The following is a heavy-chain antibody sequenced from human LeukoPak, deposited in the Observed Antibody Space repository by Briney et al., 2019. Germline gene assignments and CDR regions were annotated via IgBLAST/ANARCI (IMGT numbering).Heavy chain of an antibody. CDR1: GGSVSSGSYY. Sequence: PSETLSLTCTVSGGSVSSGSYYWSWIRQPPGKGLEWIGYIYYSGSTNYNPSLKSRVTISVDTSKNQFSLKLSSVTAADTAVYYCARAYSGSYFKPTEFDYWGQGTLVTVSS. CDR3: ARAYSGSYFKPTEFDY. CDR2: IYYSGST. J-gene: IGHJ4*02. V-gene: IGHV4-61*01. D-gene: IGHD1-26*01.